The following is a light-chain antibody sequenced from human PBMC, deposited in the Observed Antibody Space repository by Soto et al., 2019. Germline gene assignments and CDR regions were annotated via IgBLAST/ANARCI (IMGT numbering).Light chain of an antibody. CDR1: SSNIGAGYN. V-gene: IGLV1-40*01. Sequence: QSVLTQPPSVSGAPGQRVTISCAGSSSNIGAGYNVHWYQHLPGRAPKLLIFGNDNRPSGVPDRFSASKSGSSASLATTGLQAEDEADYYCQSYDKSLSGFYVFGTGTKVTVL. CDR3: QSYDKSLSGFYV. J-gene: IGLJ1*01. CDR2: GND.